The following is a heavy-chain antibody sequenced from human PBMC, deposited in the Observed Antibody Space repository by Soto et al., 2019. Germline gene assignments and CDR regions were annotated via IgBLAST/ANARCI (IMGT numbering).Heavy chain of an antibody. D-gene: IGHD6-6*01. J-gene: IGHJ4*02. Sequence: QVQLVESGGDVVQPGRSLRLSCAASGFTFSDYGMHWVRQAPGKGLEWVAIIWHDGSHESYADSVKGRFTISKDNSKNTLYLQMSSLRAEDTAVYYCASEEYTTSFDYWGQGTLVTVSS. CDR2: IWHDGSHE. CDR1: GFTFSDYG. CDR3: ASEEYTTSFDY. V-gene: IGHV3-33*01.